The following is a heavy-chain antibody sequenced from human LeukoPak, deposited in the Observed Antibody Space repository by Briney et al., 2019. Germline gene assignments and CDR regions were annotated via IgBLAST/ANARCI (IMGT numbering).Heavy chain of an antibody. CDR3: ARVSVAGHMDV. CDR1: GYTFTNYY. Sequence: ASVKVSCKASGYTFTNYYMHWVRQAPGQGLEWMGIINPSGGSTSYAQKFQGRVTMTRDMSTSTVYMELSSLRSEDTAVYYCARVSVAGHMDVWGKGTTVTVSS. CDR2: INPSGGST. V-gene: IGHV1-46*01. J-gene: IGHJ6*03. D-gene: IGHD6-19*01.